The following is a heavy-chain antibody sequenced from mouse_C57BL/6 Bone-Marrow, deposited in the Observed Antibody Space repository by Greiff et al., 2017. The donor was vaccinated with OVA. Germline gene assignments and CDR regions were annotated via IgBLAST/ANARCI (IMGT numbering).Heavy chain of an antibody. CDR1: GFTFSDYG. Sequence: EVHLVESGGGLVQPGGSLKLSCAASGFTFSDYGMAWVRQAPRKGPEWVAFISNLAYSIYYADTVTGRFTISRENAKNTLYLEMSSLRSEDTAMYYCARNYYGSTWYFDVWGTGTTVTVSS. CDR3: ARNYYGSTWYFDV. V-gene: IGHV5-15*01. CDR2: ISNLAYSI. D-gene: IGHD1-1*01. J-gene: IGHJ1*03.